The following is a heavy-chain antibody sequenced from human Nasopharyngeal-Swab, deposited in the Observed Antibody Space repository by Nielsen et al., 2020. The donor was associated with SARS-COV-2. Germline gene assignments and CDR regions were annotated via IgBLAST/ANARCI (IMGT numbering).Heavy chain of an antibody. CDR3: TTSRGSYCSSTSCYPFGGVDAFDI. D-gene: IGHD2-2*01. CDR2: IKSKTDGGTT. Sequence: WIRQPPGKGLEWVGRIKSKTDGGTTDYAAPVKGRFTISRDDSKNTLYLQMNSLKTEDTAVYYCTTSRGSYCSSTSCYPFGGVDAFDIWGQGTMVTVSS. V-gene: IGHV3-15*01. J-gene: IGHJ3*02.